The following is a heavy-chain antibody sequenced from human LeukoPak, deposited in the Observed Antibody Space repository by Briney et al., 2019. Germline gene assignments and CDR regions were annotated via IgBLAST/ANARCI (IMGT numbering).Heavy chain of an antibody. CDR2: VNWNGGST. CDR1: GFTFDDYG. V-gene: IGHV3-20*04. D-gene: IGHD5-18*01. Sequence: PGGSLRLSCATSGFTFDDYGMSWVRQAPGKGLEWVSGVNWNGGSTGYADSVKGRFTISRDNAKNSLYLQMNSLRAEDTALYYCARTTAKVHFDYCGQGTLVTVSS. J-gene: IGHJ4*02. CDR3: ARTTAKVHFDY.